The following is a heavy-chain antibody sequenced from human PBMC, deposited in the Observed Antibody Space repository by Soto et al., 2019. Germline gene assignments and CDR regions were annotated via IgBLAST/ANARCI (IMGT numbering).Heavy chain of an antibody. J-gene: IGHJ6*02. CDR2: ISYDGSNK. CDR3: AKELIPSTMGDYYGMDV. D-gene: IGHD3-10*01. V-gene: IGHV3-30*18. Sequence: QVQLVESGGGMVQPGRSLRLSCAASGFTFSSYGMHWVRQAPGKGLEWVAVISYDGSNKYYADSVKGRFTISRDNSKNTLYLQMNSLRAEDTAVYYCAKELIPSTMGDYYGMDVWGQGTTVTVSS. CDR1: GFTFSSYG.